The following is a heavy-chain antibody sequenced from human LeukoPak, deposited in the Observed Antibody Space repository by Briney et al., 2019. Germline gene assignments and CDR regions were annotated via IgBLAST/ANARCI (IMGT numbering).Heavy chain of an antibody. CDR2: ISYDGSNK. D-gene: IGHD3-10*01. Sequence: GRSLRLSCAASGFTFSSYAMHRVRQAPGKGLEWVAVISYDGSNKYYADSVKGRFTISRDNSKNTLYLQMNSLRAEDTAVYYCARDNYYGSGSYLVWGQGTLVTVSS. V-gene: IGHV3-30*04. J-gene: IGHJ4*02. CDR3: ARDNYYGSGSYLV. CDR1: GFTFSSYA.